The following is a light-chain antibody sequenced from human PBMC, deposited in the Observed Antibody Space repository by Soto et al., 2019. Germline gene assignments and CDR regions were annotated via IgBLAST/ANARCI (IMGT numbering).Light chain of an antibody. CDR2: EVS. Sequence: QSALTQPRSVSGSPGQSVTISCTGTSSDVGGYNYVSWYQQYPGKAPKLMIYEVSKRPSRVPDRCSGSKFGNTASLTISGVQAEDEADYYCCSYAGSPYVFGTGTKVTVL. V-gene: IGLV2-11*01. J-gene: IGLJ1*01. CDR1: SSDVGGYNY. CDR3: CSYAGSPYV.